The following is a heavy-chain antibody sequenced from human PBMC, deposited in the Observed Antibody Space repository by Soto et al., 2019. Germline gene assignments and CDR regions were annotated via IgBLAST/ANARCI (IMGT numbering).Heavy chain of an antibody. D-gene: IGHD4-17*01. CDR1: GFTVDDYA. J-gene: IGHJ4*02. CDR2: ISWNSETI. Sequence: GGSLRLSCAASGFTVDDYAMHWVRQAPGKGLEWVSGISWNSETIDYADSVKGRFTISRDNAKSSLFLQMNSLRPDDTALYYCAKDMKWGGMTTIHYFDSWGQGALVTVSS. V-gene: IGHV3-9*01. CDR3: AKDMKWGGMTTIHYFDS.